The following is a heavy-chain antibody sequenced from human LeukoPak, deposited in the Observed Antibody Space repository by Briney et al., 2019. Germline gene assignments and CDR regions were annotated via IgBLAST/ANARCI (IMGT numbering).Heavy chain of an antibody. J-gene: IGHJ6*03. D-gene: IGHD2-2*01. CDR3: ARAPRDRGYCGATSCFEYMDV. Sequence: SETLSLTCAVYGGSFSGYYWSWLRQPPGKGLEWIAYIFYNGNTKYNPSLKSRVTISVDTSKTQFSLKVTSVTAADTAVYYCARAPRDRGYCGATSCFEYMDVWGRGTTVTISS. V-gene: IGHV4-59*01. CDR2: IFYNGNT. CDR1: GGSFSGYY.